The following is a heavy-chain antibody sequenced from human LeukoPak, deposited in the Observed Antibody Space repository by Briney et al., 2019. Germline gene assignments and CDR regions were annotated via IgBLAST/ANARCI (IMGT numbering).Heavy chain of an antibody. J-gene: IGHJ4*02. Sequence: PGGSLRLSCVVSGLMFSNYDMSWVRQAPGKGLEWVSTISISGDYTYYPDSVKGRFTISRDNSKNTLYLQMNSLRAEDTAVYYCAKVYSSSWYPTYYFDYWGQGTLVTVSS. CDR2: ISISGDYT. D-gene: IGHD6-13*01. CDR3: AKVYSSSWYPTYYFDY. CDR1: GLMFSNYD. V-gene: IGHV3-23*01.